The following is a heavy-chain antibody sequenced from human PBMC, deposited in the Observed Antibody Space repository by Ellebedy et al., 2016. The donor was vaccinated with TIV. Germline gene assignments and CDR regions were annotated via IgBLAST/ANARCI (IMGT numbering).Heavy chain of an antibody. CDR1: GYIFTSYG. J-gene: IGHJ4*02. Sequence: ASVKVSXXASGYIFTSYGISWVRQAPGQGLEWMGWISAYNGATLHEQNLQGRLTMTTDTSTSTAYMELRSLRSDDTAVYYCARDRGWQVVDYWGQGTLVTVSS. CDR2: ISAYNGAT. D-gene: IGHD3-10*01. V-gene: IGHV1-18*04. CDR3: ARDRGWQVVDY.